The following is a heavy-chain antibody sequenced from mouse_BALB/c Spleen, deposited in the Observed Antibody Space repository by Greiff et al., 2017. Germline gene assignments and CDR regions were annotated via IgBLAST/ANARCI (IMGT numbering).Heavy chain of an antibody. CDR2: ISSGGST. D-gene: IGHD2-4*01. CDR1: GFTFSSYA. CDR3: ARGTMITTFFDY. J-gene: IGHJ2*01. V-gene: IGHV5-6-5*01. Sequence: EVQLVESGGGLVKPGGSLKLSCAASGFTFSSYAMSWVRQTPEKRLEWVASISSGGSTYYPDSVKGRFTISRDNARNILYLQMSSLRSEDTAMYYCARGTMITTFFDYWGQGTTLTVSS.